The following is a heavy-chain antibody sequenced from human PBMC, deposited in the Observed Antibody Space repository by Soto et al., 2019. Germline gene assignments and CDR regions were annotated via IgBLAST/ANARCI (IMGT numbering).Heavy chain of an antibody. Sequence: SEPLSLTCTLSGGAIGSSSYFWGGIRQPPGKGLEWIGSIYYSGSTYYNPSLKSRVTISVDTSKNQFSLKLSSVTAADTAVYYCASLFYVWGRYRSKDYYYYGMDVWGQGTTVT. D-gene: IGHD3-16*02. CDR2: IYYSGST. CDR3: ASLFYVWGRYRSKDYYYYGMDV. V-gene: IGHV4-39*01. J-gene: IGHJ6*02. CDR1: GGAIGSSSYF.